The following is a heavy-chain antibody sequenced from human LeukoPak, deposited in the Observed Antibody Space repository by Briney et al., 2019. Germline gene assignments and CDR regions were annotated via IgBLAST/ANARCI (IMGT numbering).Heavy chain of an antibody. CDR2: IYYSGST. CDR1: GGSISSSSYY. Sequence: PSETLSLTCTVSGGSISSSSYYWGWIRQPPGKGLEWIGSIYYSGSTYYNPSLKSRVTISVDTSKDQFSLKLSSVTAADTAVYYCARDTAMVQYYFDYWGQGTLVTVSS. D-gene: IGHD5-18*01. CDR3: ARDTAMVQYYFDY. J-gene: IGHJ4*02. V-gene: IGHV4-39*07.